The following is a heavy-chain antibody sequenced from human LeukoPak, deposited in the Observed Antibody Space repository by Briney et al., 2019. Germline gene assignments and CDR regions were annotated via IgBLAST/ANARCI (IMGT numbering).Heavy chain of an antibody. V-gene: IGHV1-69*05. J-gene: IGHJ4*02. D-gene: IGHD3-3*01. CDR2: IIPIFGTA. CDR3: ARGAQYYDFWSGLHD. CDR1: GGTFSSYA. Sequence: ASVKVSCKASGGTFSSYAISWVRQAPGQGLEWMGGIIPIFGTANYAQKLQGRVTITTDESTSTAYMELSSLRSEDTAVYYCARGAQYYDFWSGLHDWGQGTLVTVSS.